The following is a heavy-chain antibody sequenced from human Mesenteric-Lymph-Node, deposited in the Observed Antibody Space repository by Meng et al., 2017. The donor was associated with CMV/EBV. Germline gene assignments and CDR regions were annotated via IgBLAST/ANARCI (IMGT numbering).Heavy chain of an antibody. CDR2: ISSDSSHI. D-gene: IGHD2-21*01. J-gene: IGHJ4*02. Sequence: GESLKISCAASGFTFSDYAMNWVRQAPGKGLEWVSSISSDSSHINDADSVRGRFTISRDNAKNSLYLQMNSLRAEDTAVYYCARDGLSAFCGGDCPYYFDSWGQGTLVTVSS. CDR1: GFTFSDYA. CDR3: ARDGLSAFCGGDCPYYFDS. V-gene: IGHV3-21*01.